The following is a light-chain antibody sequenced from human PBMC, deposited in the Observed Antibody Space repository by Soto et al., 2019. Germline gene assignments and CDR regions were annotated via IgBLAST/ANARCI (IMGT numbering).Light chain of an antibody. CDR2: DVS. Sequence: QSALTQPASVSGSPGQSITISCTGTSSDVGGYNYVSWYQQHPGKAPKLMIYDVSNRPLGVSIRFSGSKSGNTASLTISGLQAEDEADYYCSSYTISSTLVFGTGTKLTVL. V-gene: IGLV2-14*01. J-gene: IGLJ1*01. CDR3: SSYTISSTLV. CDR1: SSDVGGYNY.